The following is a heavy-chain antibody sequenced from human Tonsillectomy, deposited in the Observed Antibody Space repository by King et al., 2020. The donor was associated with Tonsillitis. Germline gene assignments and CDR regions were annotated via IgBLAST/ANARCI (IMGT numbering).Heavy chain of an antibody. CDR2: IYHNGTT. Sequence: VQLQESGPGLVKPSGTLSLTCAVSGGSISSSYWWSWVRQPPGEGLEWMGEIYHNGTTNSNPTLKSRITITVEKSKNQFSLKLSTVTAADTAVYYCARDEAARDDAFDIWGQGTMVTVSS. D-gene: IGHD6-6*01. J-gene: IGHJ3*02. CDR1: GGSISSSYW. CDR3: ARDEAARDDAFDI. V-gene: IGHV4-4*02.